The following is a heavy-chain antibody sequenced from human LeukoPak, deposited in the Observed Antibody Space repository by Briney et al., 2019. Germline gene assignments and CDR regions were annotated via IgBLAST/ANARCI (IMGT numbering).Heavy chain of an antibody. CDR1: SYTFSTYG. J-gene: IGHJ4*02. CDR2: ISGHDGDT. D-gene: IGHD4-17*01. V-gene: IGHV1-18*01. Sequence: ASVKVSCKTSSYTFSTYGISWVRQAPGQGLEWMGWISGHDGDTNYAQKFQGRVTITTKTSTSTAYMELQSLISDDTAVYYCARDYGDYDLDYWGQGTLVTVSS. CDR3: ARDYGDYDLDY.